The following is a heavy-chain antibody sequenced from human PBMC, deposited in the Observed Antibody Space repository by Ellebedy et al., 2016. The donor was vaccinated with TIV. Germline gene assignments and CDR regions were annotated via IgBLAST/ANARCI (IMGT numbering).Heavy chain of an antibody. Sequence: GESLKISXAASGYIVSSNSMSWVRQAPGKGLEWVSLIDIGGNTHSADSVRGRCSISRDKSKNTVYLHLNSLRAEDTAVYYCATRHYGGFDIWGQGTKVTVSS. J-gene: IGHJ3*02. CDR2: IDIGGNT. CDR3: ATRHYGGFDI. V-gene: IGHV3-53*01. D-gene: IGHD4-23*01. CDR1: GYIVSSNS.